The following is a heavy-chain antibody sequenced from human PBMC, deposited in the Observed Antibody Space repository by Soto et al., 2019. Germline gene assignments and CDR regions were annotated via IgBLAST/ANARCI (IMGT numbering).Heavy chain of an antibody. Sequence: SETLSLTCAVYAGSFSNYYWNWIRKSPGKGREWNGKIKHSGNSNYNPSLRSRVSISVDMSKNKFSLRLTSVTAADTALYYCARGGSSEWQVALDIWGQGTMVTVSS. CDR3: ARGGSSEWQVALDI. J-gene: IGHJ3*02. V-gene: IGHV4-34*01. CDR1: AGSFSNYY. CDR2: IKHSGNS. D-gene: IGHD6-19*01.